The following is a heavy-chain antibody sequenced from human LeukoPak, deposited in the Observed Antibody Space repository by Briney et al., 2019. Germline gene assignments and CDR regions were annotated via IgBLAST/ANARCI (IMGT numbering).Heavy chain of an antibody. D-gene: IGHD3-22*01. CDR2: IKSKTNGGTT. V-gene: IGHV3-15*01. J-gene: IGHJ4*02. Sequence: PGGSLRLSCAASGFTFSSAWLSWVRQAPGKGLEWVGRIKSKTNGGTTDYSAPVKGRFTISRDDSKNTLYLQMNSLKTEDTAVYYCTTDDYYDTSGYHPGFDYWGQGTLVTVSS. CDR3: TTDDYYDTSGYHPGFDY. CDR1: GFTFSSAW.